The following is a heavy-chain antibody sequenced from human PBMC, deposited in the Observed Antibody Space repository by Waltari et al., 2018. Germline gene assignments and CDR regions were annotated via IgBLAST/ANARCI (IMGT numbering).Heavy chain of an antibody. J-gene: IGHJ4*02. CDR1: GGSVSSPAYY. V-gene: IGHV4-39*07. D-gene: IGHD3-10*01. CDR3: ASHLWYRDLSRVAFDF. CDR2: IYYSGST. Sequence: QLQLQESGPALVRPSETLSLSCTVSGGSVSSPAYYWSWVRQSPGKGLEWIEYIYYSGSTSYNPSLRSLVTRSIDTSKNQLSLELTSVTAADTAIYYCASHLWYRDLSRVAFDFWGQGTLVAVSS.